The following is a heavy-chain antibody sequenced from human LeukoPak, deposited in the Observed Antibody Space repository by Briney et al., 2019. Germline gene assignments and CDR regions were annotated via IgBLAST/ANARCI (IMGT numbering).Heavy chain of an antibody. V-gene: IGHV3-30*02. J-gene: IGHJ4*02. D-gene: IGHD1-1*01. CDR3: VKWKEY. Sequence: GGSLRLSCAASGFTFSSYAMHWVRQAPGKGLEWVAFIRYGGTAKYYADSVKGRFTISRDDSNNTVYLQMNSLTAEDTAVYYCVKWKEYWGQGTLVTVSS. CDR2: IRYGGTAK. CDR1: GFTFSSYA.